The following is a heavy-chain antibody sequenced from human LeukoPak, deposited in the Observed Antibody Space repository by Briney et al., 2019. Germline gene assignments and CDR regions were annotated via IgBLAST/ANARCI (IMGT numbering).Heavy chain of an antibody. CDR3: ARGGAITGTRGIFDY. V-gene: IGHV4-61*01. Sequence: SETLSLTCTVSGDSVSSGSFYWSWIRQPPGKGLEWIGLISYSGNTNYNPSLKSRVTISVDTSKIQFSLRLTSMTAADTAVYYCARGGAITGTRGIFDYWGQGTLIAVSS. CDR2: ISYSGNT. D-gene: IGHD1-7*01. J-gene: IGHJ4*02. CDR1: GDSVSSGSFY.